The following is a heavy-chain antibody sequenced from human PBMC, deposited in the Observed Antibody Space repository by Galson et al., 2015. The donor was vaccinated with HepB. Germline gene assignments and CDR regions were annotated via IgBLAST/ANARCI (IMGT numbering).Heavy chain of an antibody. D-gene: IGHD5-18*01. Sequence: SLRLSCAASGFTFSSYAMSWVRQAPGKGLEWVSAISGSGGSTYYADSVKGRFTISRDNSKNTLYLQMNSLRAEDTAVYYCAKDPGGYSYGHDAFDIWGQGTMVTVSS. V-gene: IGHV3-23*01. CDR1: GFTFSSYA. J-gene: IGHJ3*02. CDR3: AKDPGGYSYGHDAFDI. CDR2: ISGSGGST.